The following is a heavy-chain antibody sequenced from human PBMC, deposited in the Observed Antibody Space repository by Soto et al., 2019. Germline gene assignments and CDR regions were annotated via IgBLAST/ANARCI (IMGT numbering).Heavy chain of an antibody. CDR1: GYSFTSYW. J-gene: IGHJ3*01. CDR2: IYPDDSDT. CDR3: ASVANCSCWYLRDAYYF. D-gene: IGHD6-19*01. V-gene: IGHV5-51*01. Sequence: PGESLKISCKGSGYSFTSYWIDWVRQMPGKGLEWMGIIYPDDSDTRYSPSFQGQVTISADKSISTAYLQWSNLKASDTAMYYCASVANCSCWYLRDAYYFWCQGTTVTVS.